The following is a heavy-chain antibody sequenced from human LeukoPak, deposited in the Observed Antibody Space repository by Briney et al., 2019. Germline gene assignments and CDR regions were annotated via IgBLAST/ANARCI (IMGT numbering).Heavy chain of an antibody. CDR2: IYYTGST. Sequence: SGTLSLTCAVSGGSISSSNWWSWIRQHPGKGLEWIGFIYYTGSTYYNPSLKSRATISVDTSKNHFSLKLTSVTAADTAVYYCARGTGGAAAADFDPWGQGTLVTVSS. J-gene: IGHJ5*02. V-gene: IGHV4-31*11. CDR3: ARGTGGAAAADFDP. CDR1: GGSISSSNW. D-gene: IGHD6-13*01.